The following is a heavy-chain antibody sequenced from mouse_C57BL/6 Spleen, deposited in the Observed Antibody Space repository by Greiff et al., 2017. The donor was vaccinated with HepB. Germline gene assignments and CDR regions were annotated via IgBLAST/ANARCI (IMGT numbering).Heavy chain of an antibody. V-gene: IGHV3-6*01. J-gene: IGHJ2*01. CDR3: ARGGLTGFDY. CDR2: ISYDGSN. D-gene: IGHD4-1*01. CDR1: GYSITSGYY. Sequence: VQLKESGPGLVKPSQSLSLTCSVTGYSITSGYYWNWIRQFPGNKLEWMGYISYDGSNNYNPSLKNRISITRDTSKNQFFLKLNSVTTEDTATYYCARGGLTGFDYWGQGTTLTVSS.